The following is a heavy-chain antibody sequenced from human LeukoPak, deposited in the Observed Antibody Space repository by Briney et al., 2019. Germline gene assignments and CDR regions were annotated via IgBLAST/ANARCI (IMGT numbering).Heavy chain of an antibody. CDR2: IGTSSSTI. D-gene: IGHD3-3*01. J-gene: IGHJ4*02. CDR3: ARDRGTFGVVDS. Sequence: GGSLRLSCAASGFSFPNHSFHWVRQSPGKGLEWVAYIGTSSSTIYQAKSVKGRFSISRDNAKNSLFLQMDSLRVEDTAVYYCARDRGTFGVVDSWGQGTLVAVSS. CDR1: GFSFPNHS. V-gene: IGHV3-48*04.